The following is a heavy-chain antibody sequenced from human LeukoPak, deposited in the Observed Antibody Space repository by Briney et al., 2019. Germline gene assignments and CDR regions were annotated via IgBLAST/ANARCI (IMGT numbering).Heavy chain of an antibody. Sequence: GGPLRLSCAASGFTFSSYWMHWVRQAPGKGLVWLSRIDSDGSSTNYADSVKGRFTISRDNAKNTLYLQMNSLRAEDTAVYFCARDSQLTSDWSLNWFDPWGQGTLVTVSS. V-gene: IGHV3-74*01. J-gene: IGHJ5*02. CDR1: GFTFSSYW. D-gene: IGHD6-19*01. CDR3: ARDSQLTSDWSLNWFDP. CDR2: IDSDGSST.